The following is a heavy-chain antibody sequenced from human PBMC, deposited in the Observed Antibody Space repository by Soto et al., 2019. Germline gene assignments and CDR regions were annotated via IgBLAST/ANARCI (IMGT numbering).Heavy chain of an antibody. D-gene: IGHD5-12*01. CDR3: ARAGYRCYAYYYYSDMDV. CDR1: GYTFTSYG. V-gene: IGHV1-18*01. J-gene: IGHJ6*03. CDR2: ISAYNGNT. Sequence: ASVKVSCKASGYTFTSYGISWVRQAPGQGLEWMGWISAYNGNTNYAQTLQGRVTMTTDTSTSTAYMQRRSLRSDDTAVYYCARAGYRCYAYYYYSDMDVWGKGTTVTVSS.